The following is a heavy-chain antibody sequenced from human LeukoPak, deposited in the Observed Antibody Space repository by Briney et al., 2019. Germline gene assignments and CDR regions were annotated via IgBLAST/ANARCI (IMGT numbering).Heavy chain of an antibody. D-gene: IGHD2-2*01. V-gene: IGHV4-34*01. Sequence: SETLSLTCAVYGGSFSGYYWSWIRQPPGKGLEWIGEINHSGSTNYNPSLKSRVTISVDTSKNQFSLKLSSVTAADTAVYYCAISPRGVVPAAIWGIFDYWGQGTLVTVPS. CDR2: INHSGST. J-gene: IGHJ4*02. CDR1: GGSFSGYY. CDR3: AISPRGVVPAAIWGIFDY.